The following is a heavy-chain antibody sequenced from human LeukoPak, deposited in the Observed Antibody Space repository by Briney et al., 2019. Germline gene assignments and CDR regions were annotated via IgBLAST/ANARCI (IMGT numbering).Heavy chain of an antibody. CDR1: GGTFSSYA. Sequence: SVKVSCKASGGTFSSYAISWVRQAPGQGLEWMGGIIPIFGTANYAQKFQGRVTITADKSTSTAYMELSSLRSEDTAAYYCTRDVWLSSSGRIFDYWGQGTLVTVSS. V-gene: IGHV1-69*06. CDR2: IIPIFGTA. D-gene: IGHD6-19*01. J-gene: IGHJ4*02. CDR3: TRDVWLSSSGRIFDY.